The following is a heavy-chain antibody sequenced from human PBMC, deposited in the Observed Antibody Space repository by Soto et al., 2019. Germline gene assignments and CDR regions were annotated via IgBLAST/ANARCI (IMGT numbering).Heavy chain of an antibody. Sequence: PGGCLGLSCAASGVTVSINYMGGVRQAPGKGLEWVSVIYSGGSTYYADSVKGRFTISRHNSKNTLYLQMNSLRAEDTAVYYCAASPRGAGSYSAPYGMDVWGKGTTVTVSS. CDR3: AASPRGAGSYSAPYGMDV. J-gene: IGHJ6*04. CDR1: GVTVSINY. CDR2: IYSGGST. V-gene: IGHV3-53*04. D-gene: IGHD3-10*01.